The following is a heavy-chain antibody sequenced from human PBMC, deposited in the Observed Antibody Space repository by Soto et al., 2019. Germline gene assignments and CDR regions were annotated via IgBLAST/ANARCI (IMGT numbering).Heavy chain of an antibody. CDR1: GYTLTELS. Sequence: ASLKVSCKVSGYTLTELSMHWVRQAPGKGLEWMGIIDPEGGETSYAQKFQGRVTMTRDTSTSTVYMELSSLRSEDTAVYYCARDSLLDSSGQDDYYYHGMDVWGQGTTVTVSS. D-gene: IGHD3-22*01. CDR3: ARDSLLDSSGQDDYYYHGMDV. J-gene: IGHJ6*02. V-gene: IGHV1-24*01. CDR2: IDPEGGET.